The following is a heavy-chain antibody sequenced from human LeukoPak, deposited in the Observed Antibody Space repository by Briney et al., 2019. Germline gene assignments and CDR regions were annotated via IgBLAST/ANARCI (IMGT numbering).Heavy chain of an antibody. CDR2: INPSGGST. J-gene: IGHJ5*02. Sequence: ASVTVSFKGSGYTFTIYYMHWVRQAPGQGLEWMGVINPSGGSTSYAQKFQGRVTMTRDTSTSTVYMELSSLRSEDTAVYYCARDFAYYDILTGYYTQNWFDPWGQGTLVTVSS. CDR3: ARDFAYYDILTGYYTQNWFDP. D-gene: IGHD3-9*01. V-gene: IGHV1-46*01. CDR1: GYTFTIYY.